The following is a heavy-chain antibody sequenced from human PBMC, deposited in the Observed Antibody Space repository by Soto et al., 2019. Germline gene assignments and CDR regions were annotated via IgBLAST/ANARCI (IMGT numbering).Heavy chain of an antibody. V-gene: IGHV4-34*01. CDR3: ARGPPVLLWFGDPSHYYFDY. D-gene: IGHD3-10*01. CDR2: INHSGST. J-gene: IGHJ4*02. CDR1: GGSFSGYY. Sequence: SETLSLTCAVYGGSFSGYYWSWIRQPPGKGLDWIGEINHSGSTNYNPSLKSRVTISVDTSKNQFSLKLSSVTAADTAVYYCARGPPVLLWFGDPSHYYFDYWGQGTLVTVSS.